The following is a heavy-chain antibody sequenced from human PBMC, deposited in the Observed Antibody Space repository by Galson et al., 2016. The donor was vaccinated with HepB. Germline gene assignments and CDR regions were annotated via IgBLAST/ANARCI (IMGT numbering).Heavy chain of an antibody. CDR2: ISTRRTT. V-gene: IGHV3-23*01. CDR1: GFVFSNFG. J-gene: IGHJ4*02. D-gene: IGHD1-1*01. Sequence: RLSCAASGFVFSNFGLSWVRQAPGKGLEWVASISTRRTTYYSDSVQGRFTISRDNSNNTLYLQMNGLRAEDTAVYYCAKERLVRRIFDHWGQGTLLTVSS. CDR3: AKERLVRRIFDH.